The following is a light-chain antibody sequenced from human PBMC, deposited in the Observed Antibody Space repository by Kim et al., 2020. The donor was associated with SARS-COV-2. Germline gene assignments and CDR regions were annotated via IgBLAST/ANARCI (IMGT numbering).Light chain of an antibody. V-gene: IGKV3D-7*01. CDR3: QQDYNLPYT. J-gene: IGKJ2*01. CDR1: QSVSSSY. CDR2: GAS. Sequence: LSPGERATLSCRASQSVSSSYLSWYQQKPRQAPRLLIYGASTRATGIPARFSGSGSGTDFTLTISSLQPEDFAVYYCQQDYNLPYTFGQGTKLEI.